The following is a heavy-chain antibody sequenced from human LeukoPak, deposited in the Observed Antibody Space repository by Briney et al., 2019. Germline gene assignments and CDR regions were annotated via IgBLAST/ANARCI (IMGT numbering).Heavy chain of an antibody. V-gene: IGHV3-48*01. D-gene: IGHD3-16*01. CDR1: GFTFSSYS. CDR2: ISTTSSTI. Sequence: GGSLRLSCVASGFTFSSYSMNWVRQAPGKRLEWVSYISTTSSTIYYADSVKGRFTISRDNAKNSLYLQMNSLRAEDTAVYYCARDGGTDTHDWYFDLWGRGTQVTVSS. J-gene: IGHJ2*01. CDR3: ARDGGTDTHDWYFDL.